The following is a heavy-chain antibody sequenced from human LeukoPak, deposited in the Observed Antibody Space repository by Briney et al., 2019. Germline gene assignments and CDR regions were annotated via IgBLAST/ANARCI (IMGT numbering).Heavy chain of an antibody. CDR1: GGSISSSSYF. CDR2: IYYSGST. D-gene: IGHD6-6*01. CDR3: ARRVSSSSASFDP. V-gene: IGHV4-39*01. Sequence: PSETLSLTCTVSGGSISSSSYFWGWIRQPPGKGLEWIGSIYYSGSTYYNPSLKSRVTIFVDTSKNQFSLKLSSVTAADTAVYYCARRVSSSSASFDPWGQGTLVTVSS. J-gene: IGHJ5*02.